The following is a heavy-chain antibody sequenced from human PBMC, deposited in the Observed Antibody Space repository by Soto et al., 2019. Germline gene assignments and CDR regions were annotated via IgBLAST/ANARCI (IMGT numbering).Heavy chain of an antibody. CDR1: GGSISSSSYY. CDR3: ARLSGYCTNGVCRNWFDP. CDR2: IYYSGST. Sequence: SETLSLTCTVSGGSISSSSYYWGWIRQPPGKGLEWIGSIYYSGSTYYNPSLKSRVTISVDTSKNQFSLKLSSVTAADTAVYYCARLSGYCTNGVCRNWFDPWGQGTLVTVSS. V-gene: IGHV4-39*01. J-gene: IGHJ5*02. D-gene: IGHD2-8*01.